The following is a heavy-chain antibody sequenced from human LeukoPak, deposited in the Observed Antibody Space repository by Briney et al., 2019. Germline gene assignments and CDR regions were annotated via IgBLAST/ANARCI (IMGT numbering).Heavy chain of an antibody. CDR2: ILPDGSQK. V-gene: IGHV3-7*01. J-gene: IGHJ4*02. CDR3: GRLAHNAWYAIDF. D-gene: IGHD2-2*01. CDR1: DFTFDFYW. Sequence: GVSLRLSCVASDFTFDFYWMTWVRQAPGKGLEWLANILPDGSQKYYVDSVKGRFTISRDNPKNSLYLQINNLRAEDTAVYYCGRLAHNAWYAIDFWGQGTLVTVSS.